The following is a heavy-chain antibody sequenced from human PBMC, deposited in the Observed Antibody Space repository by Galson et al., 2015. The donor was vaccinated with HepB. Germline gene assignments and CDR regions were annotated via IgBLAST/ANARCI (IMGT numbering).Heavy chain of an antibody. J-gene: IGHJ4*02. CDR2: ISYDGTDK. Sequence: SLRLSCAASGFTLGNYGLHWVRQAPGKGLEWLAIISYDGTDKKYADSVKGRFTISRDNSKSTLFLQLNSLRADDTAVYYCAREDNWNYWVYWGQGTLVTVSS. D-gene: IGHD1-7*01. CDR1: GFTLGNYG. V-gene: IGHV3-30*03. CDR3: AREDNWNYWVY.